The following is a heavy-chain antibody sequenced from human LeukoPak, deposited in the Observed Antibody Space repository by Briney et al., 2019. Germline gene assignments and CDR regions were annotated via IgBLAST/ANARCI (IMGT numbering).Heavy chain of an antibody. J-gene: IGHJ4*02. D-gene: IGHD3-22*01. CDR2: ISYDGSNK. CDR3: ANGGYYYFDY. Sequence: GRSLRLSCAASGFTFSSYGMHWVRQAPGKGLEWVAVISYDGSNKYYADSVKGRFTISRDNSKNTLYLQMNSLRAEDTAVYYCANGGYYYFDYWGQGTLVTVSS. CDR1: GFTFSSYG. V-gene: IGHV3-30*18.